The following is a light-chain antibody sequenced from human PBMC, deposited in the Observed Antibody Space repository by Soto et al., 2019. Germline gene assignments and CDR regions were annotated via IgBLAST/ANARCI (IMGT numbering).Light chain of an antibody. J-gene: IGLJ3*02. V-gene: IGLV2-11*01. CDR3: CSYAGSYTWV. CDR2: PVN. CDR1: SSNVGGYYY. Sequence: QSALTQPRSVSGSPGQSVTISCTGTSSNVGGYYYVSWYQQHPGTAPKLLIYPVNMRPSGVPDRFSGSKSGNTASLTISGLQAEDEAYYCCCSYAGSYTWVFGGGTELTVL.